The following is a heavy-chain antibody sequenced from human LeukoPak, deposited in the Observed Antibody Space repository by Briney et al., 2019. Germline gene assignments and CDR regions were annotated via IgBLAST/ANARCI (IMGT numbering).Heavy chain of an antibody. Sequence: SETLSHTCAVYGGSFSGYYWSWIRQPPGKGLEWIGEINHSGSTNYNPSLKSRVTISVDTSKNQFSLKLSSVTAADTAVYYCARGGLRYFDYWGQGTLVTVSS. J-gene: IGHJ4*02. V-gene: IGHV4-34*01. CDR2: INHSGST. D-gene: IGHD3-9*01. CDR1: GGSFSGYY. CDR3: ARGGLRYFDY.